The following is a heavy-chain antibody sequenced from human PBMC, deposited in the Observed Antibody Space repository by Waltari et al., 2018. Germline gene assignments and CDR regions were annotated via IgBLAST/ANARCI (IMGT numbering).Heavy chain of an antibody. CDR1: NGSISTNTSY. CDR2: IFYTGNV. D-gene: IGHD2-2*02. Sequence: QLQLQESGPGLVKPSETLSLTCNVSNGSISTNTSYRAWIRQPPGKGLEWIGSIFYTGNVYYNPSLQSRVTMSVDTSRNQFSLKLRSVTAADTAVYYCAGRPLYTVVWHGFDYWGRGALVTVSS. CDR3: AGRPLYTVVWHGFDY. J-gene: IGHJ4*02. V-gene: IGHV4-39*07.